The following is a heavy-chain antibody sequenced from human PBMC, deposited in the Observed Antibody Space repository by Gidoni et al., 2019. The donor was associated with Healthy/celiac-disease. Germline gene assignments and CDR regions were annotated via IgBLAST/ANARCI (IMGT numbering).Heavy chain of an antibody. CDR3: ATQAEVVVGYYYYMDV. V-gene: IGHV4-39*01. CDR2: IYYRGST. Sequence: QLQLQESGPGLVKPSETLSLTCTVSGGSISSSTYYWGWIRPPPGKGLEWIGSIYYRGSTYYNPSLNSRVTISVDTSKNQFSLKLSSVTAADTAVYYCATQAEVVVGYYYYMDVWGKGTTVTVSS. D-gene: IGHD2-15*01. CDR1: GGSISSSTYY. J-gene: IGHJ6*03.